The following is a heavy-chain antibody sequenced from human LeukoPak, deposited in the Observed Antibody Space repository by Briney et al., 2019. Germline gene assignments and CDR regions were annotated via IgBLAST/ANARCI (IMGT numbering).Heavy chain of an antibody. J-gene: IGHJ5*02. V-gene: IGHV3-7*01. CDR1: GFTFSDYD. CDR3: ARDAIAAVANNWFDP. CDR2: IKQDGSEK. Sequence: GESLKISCAASGFTFSDYDMAWVRQAPGKGLEWVANIKQDGSEKYYVDSVKGRFTISRDNAKNSLYLQMNSLRAEDTAVYYCARDAIAAVANNWFDPWGQGTLVTVSS. D-gene: IGHD6-13*01.